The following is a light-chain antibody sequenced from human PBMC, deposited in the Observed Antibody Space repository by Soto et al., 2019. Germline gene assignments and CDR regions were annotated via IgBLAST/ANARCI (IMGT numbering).Light chain of an antibody. Sequence: ETVLTQSPGTLSLSPGERATHTCRASQSVSVNYLAWYQQRPGQAPRLLIYGASSWAAGVPDRFRGSGSGTEFTLTISRQEAEDFAVYYCLDYGSSTFTFGPGTTVDIK. CDR2: GAS. CDR3: LDYGSSTFT. CDR1: QSVSVNY. V-gene: IGKV3-20*01. J-gene: IGKJ3*01.